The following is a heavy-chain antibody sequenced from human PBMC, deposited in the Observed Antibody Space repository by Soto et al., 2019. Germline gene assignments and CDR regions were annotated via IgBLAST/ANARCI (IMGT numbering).Heavy chain of an antibody. Sequence: QVQLVESGGGVVQPGRSLRLSCAASGFTFSSYVMHWVRQAPGKGLEGVAVIWYDGSNKYYADSVKGRFTISRDNSKNTMYLQMNSLRAEDTAVYYCARAGGGSSFDYWGQGTLVTVSS. CDR2: IWYDGSNK. CDR3: ARAGGGSSFDY. J-gene: IGHJ4*02. V-gene: IGHV3-33*01. CDR1: GFTFSSYV. D-gene: IGHD3-16*01.